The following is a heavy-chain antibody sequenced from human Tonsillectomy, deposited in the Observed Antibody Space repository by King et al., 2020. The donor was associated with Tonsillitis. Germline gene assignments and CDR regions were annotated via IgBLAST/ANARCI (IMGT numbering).Heavy chain of an antibody. CDR2: IYYSGST. CDR1: GGSISSSSYY. J-gene: IGHJ4*02. Sequence: LQLQESGPGLVKPSATLSLTCTVSGGSISSSSYYWSWIRQPPGKGLEWIGSIYYSGSTYYNPSLKSRVTISVDTSKNQFSLKLSSVTAADTAVYYCARWSSSCSFDYWGQGTLVTVSS. CDR3: ARWSSSCSFDY. D-gene: IGHD6-13*01. V-gene: IGHV4-39*01.